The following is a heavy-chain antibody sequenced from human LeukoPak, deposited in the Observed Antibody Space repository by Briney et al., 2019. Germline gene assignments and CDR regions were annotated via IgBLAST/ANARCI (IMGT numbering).Heavy chain of an antibody. CDR3: AKYSSSRYWFDP. D-gene: IGHD6-13*01. J-gene: IGHJ5*02. CDR1: GFTFSEFY. CDR2: ISSSGASV. V-gene: IGHV3-11*04. Sequence: GGSLRLSCAASGFTFSEFYMAWIRQAPGKGLGWISSISSSGASVYYAGSVRGRFTISRDNAKNSVSLQMNSLRAEDTAVYYCAKYSSSRYWFDPWGQGTLVTVSS.